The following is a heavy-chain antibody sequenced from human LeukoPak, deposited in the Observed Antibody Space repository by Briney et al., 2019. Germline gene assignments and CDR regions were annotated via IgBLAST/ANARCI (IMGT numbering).Heavy chain of an antibody. CDR2: ISCDGSNK. V-gene: IGHV3-30*18. J-gene: IGHJ4*02. CDR3: AKERPSSGYFDYFDY. Sequence: GGSLRLSCAASGFTFSSYGMHWVRQAPGKGLEWVAVISCDGSNKYYADSVKGRFTISRDNSKNTLYLQMNSLRAEDTAVYYCAKERPSSGYFDYFDYWGQGTLVTVSS. CDR1: GFTFSSYG. D-gene: IGHD3-22*01.